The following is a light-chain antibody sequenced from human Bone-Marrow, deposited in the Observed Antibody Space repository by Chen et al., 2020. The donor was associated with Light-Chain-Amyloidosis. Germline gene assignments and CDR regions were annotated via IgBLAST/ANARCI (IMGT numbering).Light chain of an antibody. CDR2: EVT. V-gene: IGLV2-14*01. CDR1: SSDVGGDNH. CDR3: SSYTITNTLV. J-gene: IGLJ1*01. Sequence: QSALTQPASVSGSPGQSITISCTGPSSDVGGDNHVSWYQQHPDKAPNLMIYEVTNRPSWVPARFSGSKSDNTASLTISGLQTEDEADYFCSSYTITNTLVFGSGTRVTVL.